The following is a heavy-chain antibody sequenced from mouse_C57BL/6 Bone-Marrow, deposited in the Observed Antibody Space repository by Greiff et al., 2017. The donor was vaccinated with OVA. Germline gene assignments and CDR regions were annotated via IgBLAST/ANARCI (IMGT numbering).Heavy chain of an antibody. V-gene: IGHV1-20*01. CDR1: GYSFTGYF. D-gene: IGHD2-4*01. Sequence: VQLKESGPELVKPGDSVKISCKASGYSFTGYFMNWVMQTHGKSLEWIGRINPYTGDTFYNQKFKGKATLTVDKSSSTAHMELRSLTSEDSAVYSGASSYDCDVMAYWGQGTLVTVSA. J-gene: IGHJ3*01. CDR2: INPYTGDT. CDR3: ASSYDCDVMAY.